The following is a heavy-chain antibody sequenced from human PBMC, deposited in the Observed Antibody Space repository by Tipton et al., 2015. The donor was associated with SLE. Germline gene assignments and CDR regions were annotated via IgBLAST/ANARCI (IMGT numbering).Heavy chain of an antibody. V-gene: IGHV4-39*01. Sequence: TLSLTCTVSGGSISSSSYYWGWIRQPPGKGLEWIGSIYYSGSTYYNPSLKSRVTISVDTSKNQFSLKLSSVTAADTAVYYCASERQQLVLWFDPWGQGTLVTVSS. CDR2: IYYSGST. CDR3: ASERQQLVLWFDP. D-gene: IGHD6-13*01. CDR1: GGSISSSSYY. J-gene: IGHJ5*02.